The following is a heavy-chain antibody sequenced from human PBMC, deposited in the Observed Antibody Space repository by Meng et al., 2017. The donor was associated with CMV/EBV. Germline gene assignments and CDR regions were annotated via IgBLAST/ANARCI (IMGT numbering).Heavy chain of an antibody. V-gene: IGHV3-23*01. CDR1: GFTFSSYA. J-gene: IGHJ4*02. D-gene: IGHD6-13*01. CDR2: ISGSGGST. Sequence: GESLKISCAASGFTFSSYAMSWVRQAPGKGLEWVSAISGSGGSTYYADSVKGRFTISRDNSKNTLYLQMNSLRAEDTAVYYCAKGFRAYSSSWYDVSDYWGQGTLGTVSS. CDR3: AKGFRAYSSSWYDVSDY.